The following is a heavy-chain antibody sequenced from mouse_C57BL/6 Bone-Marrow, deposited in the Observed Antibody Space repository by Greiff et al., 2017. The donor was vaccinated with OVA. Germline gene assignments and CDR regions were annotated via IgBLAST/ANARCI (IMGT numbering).Heavy chain of an antibody. D-gene: IGHD2-12*01. CDR1: GYTFTSYW. CDR3: ARGEYYIWYFDV. V-gene: IGHV1-55*01. Sequence: VQLKQPGAELVKPGASVKMSCKASGYTFTSYWITWVKQRPGQGLEWIGDIYPGSGSTNYNEKFKSKATLTVDTSSSTAYMQLSSLTSEDSAVYYCARGEYYIWYFDVWGTGTTVTVSS. CDR2: IYPGSGST. J-gene: IGHJ1*03.